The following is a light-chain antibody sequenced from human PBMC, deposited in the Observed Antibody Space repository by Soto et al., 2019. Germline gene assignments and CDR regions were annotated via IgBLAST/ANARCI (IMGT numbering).Light chain of an antibody. J-gene: IGKJ1*01. V-gene: IGKV1-9*01. Sequence: DIQLTQSPSLLSASVGERVTISCRASQGISSILAWYQQQSGKAPKLLISAASTLQSGVPSRFSGSGSGTEFTLTISSLQPEDFATYYCQQFNSYPRTFGQGTTVEIK. CDR1: QGISSI. CDR3: QQFNSYPRT. CDR2: AAS.